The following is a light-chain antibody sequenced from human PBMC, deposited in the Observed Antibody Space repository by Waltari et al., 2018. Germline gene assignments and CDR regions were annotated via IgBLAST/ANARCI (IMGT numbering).Light chain of an antibody. CDR2: KVS. J-gene: IGKJ2*01. Sequence: DVVMTQSPLSLPITPGQPASMTCRSSQSLLHTNGKTYLSWFLQKPGQPPRRLIYKVSNRDSGVPDRLSGSGAGTDFTLKISRVETEDVGVYYCMQGTHFPYTFGQGTKVEIK. CDR3: MQGTHFPYT. CDR1: QSLLHTNGKTY. V-gene: IGKV2-30*02.